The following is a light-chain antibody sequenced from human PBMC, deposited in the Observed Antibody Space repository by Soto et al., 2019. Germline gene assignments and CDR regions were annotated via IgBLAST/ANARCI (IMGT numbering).Light chain of an antibody. V-gene: IGLV2-11*01. J-gene: IGLJ1*01. Sequence: QSVLTQPRSASGSPGQSITISCTGTSSDVGGYNYVSWYQQHPAKAPKLIIFDVSKRPSGVPNRFSGSKSGNTDSLTISGLRAGDEADYYCCSYVGRNTYVFGTGTKLTVL. CDR3: CSYVGRNTYV. CDR1: SSDVGGYNY. CDR2: DVS.